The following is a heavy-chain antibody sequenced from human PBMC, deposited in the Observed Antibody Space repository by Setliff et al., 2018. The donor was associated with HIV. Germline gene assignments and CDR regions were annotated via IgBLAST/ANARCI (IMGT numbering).Heavy chain of an antibody. D-gene: IGHD3-10*01. Sequence: ASVKVSCKASGYTFTSYDINWVRQATGQGLEWMGWMNPNSGNTGYAQKFQGRVTITRNTSISTAYMELSSLRSEDTAVFYCARASGNYYGSGSYYNWFDPWGQGTLVTAPQ. V-gene: IGHV1-8*03. CDR3: ARASGNYYGSGSYYNWFDP. CDR2: MNPNSGNT. CDR1: GYTFTSYD. J-gene: IGHJ5*02.